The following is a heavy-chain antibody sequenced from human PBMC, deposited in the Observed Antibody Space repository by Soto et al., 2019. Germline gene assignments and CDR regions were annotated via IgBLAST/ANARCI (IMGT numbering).Heavy chain of an antibody. Sequence: SETLSLTCTVSGGXISSSSYYWGWIRQHPGKGLEWIGSIYYSGSTYYNPSLKSRVTISVDTSKNQFSLKLSSVTAADSAVYYCARNHYYGSGTEDYWGQGTLVTVSS. CDR3: ARNHYYGSGTEDY. CDR1: GGXISSSSYY. D-gene: IGHD3-10*01. V-gene: IGHV4-39*01. J-gene: IGHJ4*02. CDR2: IYYSGST.